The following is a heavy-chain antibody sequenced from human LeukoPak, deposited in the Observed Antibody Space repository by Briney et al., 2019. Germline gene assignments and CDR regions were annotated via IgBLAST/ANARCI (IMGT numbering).Heavy chain of an antibody. CDR1: GGTFSSYA. CDR3: ARDRPVDATFDI. V-gene: IGHV1-69*13. CDR2: IIPIFGTA. D-gene: IGHD2-8*01. J-gene: IGHJ3*02. Sequence: ASVKVSCKASGGTFSSYAISWVRQAPGQGLEWMGGIIPIFGTANYAQKFQGRVTITADESTSTAYMELSSLRSEDTAVYYCARDRPVDATFDIWGQGTMVTVSS.